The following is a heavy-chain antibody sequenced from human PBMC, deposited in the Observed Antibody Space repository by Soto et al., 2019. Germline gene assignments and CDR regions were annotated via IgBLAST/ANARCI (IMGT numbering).Heavy chain of an antibody. D-gene: IGHD2-15*01. CDR1: GYTFTTYG. CDR3: AIEYCSGGRRYVPAY. V-gene: IGHV1-18*01. Sequence: GASVKVSCKASGYTFTTYGISWVRQAPGQGLEWMGWISAYNDNTIYAQNLQGRVTMTTDTSTSTAYMEMRSLRSDDTAVYYCAIEYCSGGRRYVPAYWGQGSLVTVSS. CDR2: ISAYNDNT. J-gene: IGHJ4*02.